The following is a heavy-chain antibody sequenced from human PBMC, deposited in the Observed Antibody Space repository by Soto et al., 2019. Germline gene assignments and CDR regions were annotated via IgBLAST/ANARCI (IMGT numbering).Heavy chain of an antibody. D-gene: IGHD2-2*01. CDR2: IYYSGST. J-gene: IGHJ6*02. V-gene: IGHV4-59*01. Sequence: SETLSLTCTVSGGSISSYYWSWIRQPPGKGLEWIGYIYYSGSTNYNPSLKSRVTISVDTSKNQFSLKLSSVTAADTAVFYCARGPIVVVPAAILYGMDVWGQGTTVTVSS. CDR3: ARGPIVVVPAAILYGMDV. CDR1: GGSISSYY.